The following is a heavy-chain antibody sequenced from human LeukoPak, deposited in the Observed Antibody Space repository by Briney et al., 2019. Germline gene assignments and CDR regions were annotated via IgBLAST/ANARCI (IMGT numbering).Heavy chain of an antibody. CDR2: IIPILGIA. CDR1: GGTFSSYA. D-gene: IGHD3-22*01. Sequence: GASVKVSCKASGGTFSSYAISWVRQAPGQGLEWMGRIIPILGIANYAQKFQGRVTITADKSTSTAYMELSSLRSEDTAVYYCAREGVVVVTTGYFDLWGRGTLVTVSS. V-gene: IGHV1-69*04. J-gene: IGHJ2*01. CDR3: AREGVVVVTTGYFDL.